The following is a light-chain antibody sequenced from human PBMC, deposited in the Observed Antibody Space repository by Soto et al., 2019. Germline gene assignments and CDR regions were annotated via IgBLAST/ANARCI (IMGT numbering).Light chain of an antibody. CDR2: GAS. J-gene: IGKJ2*01. CDR3: QQYKDWPPYT. Sequence: EILMTQSQATLSCSPGERATLSCRASQRISSNVAWYQQKPGQAPRLLIYGASTRATGVPARFSGGGSGTEFTLTISSLQSEDFAVYFCQQYKDWPPYTFGQGTKLEIK. V-gene: IGKV3-15*01. CDR1: QRISSN.